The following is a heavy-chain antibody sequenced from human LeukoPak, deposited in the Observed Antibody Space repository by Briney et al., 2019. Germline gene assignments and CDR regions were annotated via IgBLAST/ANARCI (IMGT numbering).Heavy chain of an antibody. Sequence: ASVKVSCKASGYTFTSYDINWVRQATGQGLEWMGWMNPNSGNTGYAQKFQGRVTITRNTSISTAYMELSSLRSEDTAVYYCARVVPIFGVVIDYYYMDVWGKGTTVTVSS. D-gene: IGHD3-3*01. CDR1: GYTFTSYD. J-gene: IGHJ6*03. V-gene: IGHV1-8*03. CDR2: MNPNSGNT. CDR3: ARVVPIFGVVIDYYYMDV.